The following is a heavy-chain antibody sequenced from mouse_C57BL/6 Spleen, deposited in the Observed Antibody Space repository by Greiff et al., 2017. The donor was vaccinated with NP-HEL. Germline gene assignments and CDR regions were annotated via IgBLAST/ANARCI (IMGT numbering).Heavy chain of an antibody. V-gene: IGHV1-39*01. CDR3: ARSGFYYDYERDLYYFDY. Sequence: VQLQQSGPELVKPGASVKISCKASGYSFTDYNMNWVKQSNGKSLEWIGVINPNYGTTSYNQKFKGKATLTVDQSSSTAYMQLNSLTSEDSSVYYYARSGFYYDYERDLYYFDYWGQGTTLTVSS. CDR2: INPNYGTT. J-gene: IGHJ2*01. D-gene: IGHD2-4*01. CDR1: GYSFTDYN.